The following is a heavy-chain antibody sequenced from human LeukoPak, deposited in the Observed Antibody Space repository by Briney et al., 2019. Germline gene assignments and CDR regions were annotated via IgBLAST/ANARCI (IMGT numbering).Heavy chain of an antibody. CDR1: GGSISSYY. Sequence: SETLSLTCTVSGGSISSYYWGWIRQPPGKGLEWIGSIYYSGSTYYNPSLKSRVTISVDTSKNQFSLKLSSVTAADTAVYYCAREEQDTAMPMEFDPWGQGTLVTVSS. J-gene: IGHJ5*02. CDR3: AREEQDTAMPMEFDP. D-gene: IGHD5-18*01. CDR2: IYYSGST. V-gene: IGHV4-39*02.